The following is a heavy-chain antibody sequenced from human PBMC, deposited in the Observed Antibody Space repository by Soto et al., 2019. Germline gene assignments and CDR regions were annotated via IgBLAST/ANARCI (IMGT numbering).Heavy chain of an antibody. CDR3: AKLFRDYYDSSGPIRY. V-gene: IGHV3-23*01. CDR2: ISGSGGST. D-gene: IGHD3-22*01. CDR1: GFPFSSYA. Sequence: PGGSLRLSCAASGFPFSSYAMSWVRQAPGKGLEWVSAISGSGGSTYYADSVKGRFTISRDNSKNTLYLQMNSLRAEDTAVYYCAKLFRDYYDSSGPIRYWGQGTLVTVSS. J-gene: IGHJ4*02.